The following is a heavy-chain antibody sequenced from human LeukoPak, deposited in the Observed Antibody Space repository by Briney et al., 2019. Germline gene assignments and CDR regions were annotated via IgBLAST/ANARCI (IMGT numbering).Heavy chain of an antibody. CDR2: IYYGGST. V-gene: IGHV4-39*01. CDR1: GGSISSSDYY. J-gene: IGHJ5*02. Sequence: SETLSLTCTVSGGSISSSDYYWGWIRQPPGKGLEWIGSIYYGGSTYYNPSLKSRVTISVDTSMNQCSLKLSFVTTADTAVYYCARALGYCSGGSCTRGYNWFDPWGQGTLVTVPS. D-gene: IGHD2-15*01. CDR3: ARALGYCSGGSCTRGYNWFDP.